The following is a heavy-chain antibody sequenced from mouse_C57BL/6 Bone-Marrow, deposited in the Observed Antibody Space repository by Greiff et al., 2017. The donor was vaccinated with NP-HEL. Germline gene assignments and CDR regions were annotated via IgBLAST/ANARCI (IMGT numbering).Heavy chain of an antibody. Sequence: VQLQQSGADLVKPGASVKLSCKASGYTFTSYWMHWVKQRPGRGLEWIGRIDPNSGGTTFNEKFKTKATLTVDKPSSTAYMQLSSLTSEDSAVYYCARYYYGSRGWYFDVWGTGTTVTVSS. D-gene: IGHD1-1*01. V-gene: IGHV1-72*01. CDR1: GYTFTSYW. CDR3: ARYYYGSRGWYFDV. CDR2: IDPNSGGT. J-gene: IGHJ1*03.